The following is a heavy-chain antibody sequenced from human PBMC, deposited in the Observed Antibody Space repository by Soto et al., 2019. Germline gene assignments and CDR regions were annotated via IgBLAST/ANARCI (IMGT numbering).Heavy chain of an antibody. CDR1: GYSFTNYG. J-gene: IGHJ6*02. Sequence: EASVKVSCKASGYSFTNYGISWVRQAPGQGLEWMGWISAYNGNTNYAQKLQGRVTMTTDTSTSTAYMELRSLRSDDTAVYYCASTSGEDSVAVPAADHYYYYGMDVWGQGTTVTSP. D-gene: IGHD2-2*01. CDR3: ASTSGEDSVAVPAADHYYYYGMDV. CDR2: ISAYNGNT. V-gene: IGHV1-18*01.